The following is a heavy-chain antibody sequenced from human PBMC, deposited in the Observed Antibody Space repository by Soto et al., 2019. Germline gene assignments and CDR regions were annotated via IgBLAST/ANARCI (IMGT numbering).Heavy chain of an antibody. CDR1: GGSISDYQ. V-gene: IGHV4-59*01. CDR2: IYYSGRT. J-gene: IGHJ4*02. D-gene: IGHD3-16*02. Sequence: QVQLQESGPGLVKPSETLSLTCTVSGGSISDYQWNWIRQSPGKGLEWIGYIYYSGRTNYNPSLKSRLTISLDPSTKQFSLSLRSVTTADTAVYYCARMRGLGEISPYLDYWGQGTLVTVSS. CDR3: ARMRGLGEISPYLDY.